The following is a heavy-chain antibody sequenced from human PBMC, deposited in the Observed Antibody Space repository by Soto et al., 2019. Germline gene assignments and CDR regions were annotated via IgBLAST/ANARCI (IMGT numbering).Heavy chain of an antibody. CDR2: IYDSGST. CDR3: ARGGGLGSYYKDDYFDY. J-gene: IGHJ4*02. V-gene: IGHV4-59*01. Sequence: TSETLSLTCTVSGGSISSYYWSWIRQPPGKGLEWIGYIYDSGSTNYNPSLKSRVTVLADTSKSHFSLQLSSVTAADTAVYYCARGGGLGSYYKDDYFDYWGQGTLVTVSS. CDR1: GGSISSYY. D-gene: IGHD3-10*01.